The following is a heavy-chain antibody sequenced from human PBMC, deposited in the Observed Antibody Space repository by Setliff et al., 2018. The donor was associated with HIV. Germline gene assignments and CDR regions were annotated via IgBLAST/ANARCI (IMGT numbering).Heavy chain of an antibody. J-gene: IGHJ4*02. V-gene: IGHV4-34*12. Sequence: SETLSLTCAVYGGSFSGYYWSWIRQPPGKGLKWIGEIIPSGSTNYNPSLKSQVTISVDTSKNQFSLKLSSVTAADTAVYYCARRSGWSLDYWGQGTLVTVSS. D-gene: IGHD6-19*01. CDR1: GGSFSGYY. CDR2: IIPSGST. CDR3: ARRSGWSLDY.